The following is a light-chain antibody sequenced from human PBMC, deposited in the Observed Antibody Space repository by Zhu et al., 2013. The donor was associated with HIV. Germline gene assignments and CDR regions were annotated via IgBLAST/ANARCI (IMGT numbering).Light chain of an antibody. CDR3: QQYGSSPLT. Sequence: EFVLTQSPDTLSLSLGERATLSCRASQSVNSNYLAWYQQKPGQAPRLLISGTSNRATGIPDRFSGSGSGTDFTLSITRLEPEDLAVYYCQQYGSSPLTFGGGTTLELK. J-gene: IGKJ4*01. CDR1: QSVNSNY. CDR2: GTS. V-gene: IGKV3-20*01.